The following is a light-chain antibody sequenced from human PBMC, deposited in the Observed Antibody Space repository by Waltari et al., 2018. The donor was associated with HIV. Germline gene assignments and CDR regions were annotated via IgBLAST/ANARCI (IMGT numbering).Light chain of an antibody. J-gene: IGLJ3*02. CDR2: EVS. CDR3: SSYRSSSTPLWV. CDR1: RSDVGSYTY. Sequence: SALTQPASVSGSPGQSITISRPGPRSDVGSYTYVSWSQQHPDKAPKLMIYEVSNRPSVVSNRFSGSKSDNTASLTISGLQAEDEADYYCSSYRSSSTPLWVFGGGTKLTVL. V-gene: IGLV2-14*01.